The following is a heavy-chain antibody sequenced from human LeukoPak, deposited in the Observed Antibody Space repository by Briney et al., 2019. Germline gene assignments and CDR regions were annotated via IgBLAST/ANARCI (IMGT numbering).Heavy chain of an antibody. D-gene: IGHD2-2*01. Sequence: PGGSLRLSCAASGFTFSSYGMHWVRQAPGKGLEWVACIRYDGSNKYYADSVKGRFTISRDNSKNTLYLQMNSLGAEDTAVYYCAKAPDCSSTSCFGAYYYYYMDVWGKGTTVTVSS. CDR2: IRYDGSNK. CDR1: GFTFSSYG. CDR3: AKAPDCSSTSCFGAYYYYYMDV. J-gene: IGHJ6*03. V-gene: IGHV3-30*02.